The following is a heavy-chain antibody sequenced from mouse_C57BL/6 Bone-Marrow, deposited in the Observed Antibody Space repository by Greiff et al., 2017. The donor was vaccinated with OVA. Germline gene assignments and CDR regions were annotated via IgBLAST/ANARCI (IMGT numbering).Heavy chain of an antibody. CDR1: GYTFTSYG. J-gene: IGHJ4*01. V-gene: IGHV1-81*01. CDR2: IYPRSGNT. Sequence: QVHVKQSGAELARPGASVKLSCKASGYTFTSYGISWVKQRTGQGLEWIGEIYPRSGNTYYNEKFKGKATLTADKSSSTAYMELRSLTSEDSAVYFCAREGDCPYAMDYWGQGTSVTVSS. CDR3: AREGDCPYAMDY.